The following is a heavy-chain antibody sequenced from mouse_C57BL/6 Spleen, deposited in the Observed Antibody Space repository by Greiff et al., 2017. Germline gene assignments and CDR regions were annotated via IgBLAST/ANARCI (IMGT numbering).Heavy chain of an antibody. CDR2: INYDGSST. V-gene: IGHV5-16*01. Sequence: EVKLVESEGGLVQPGSSMKLSCTASGFTFSDYYMAWVRQVPEKGLEWVANINYDGSSTYYLDSLKSRFIISRDNAKNILYLQMSSLKSEDTATYYCARERDYGVDYWGQGTTLTVSS. D-gene: IGHD1-2*01. J-gene: IGHJ2*01. CDR1: GFTFSDYY. CDR3: ARERDYGVDY.